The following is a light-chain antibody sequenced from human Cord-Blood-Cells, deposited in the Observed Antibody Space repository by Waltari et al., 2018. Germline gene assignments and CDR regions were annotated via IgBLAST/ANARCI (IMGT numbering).Light chain of an antibody. CDR1: QSISSW. Sequence: DIQMTQSPSTLSASVGDRVTITCRASQSISSWLAWYQQKPGKAPKRLIYKASSLESGVPSRFSGSGSGTEFTLTISSRQPDDFATYYCQQYNSYSPYTFGQGTKLEIK. V-gene: IGKV1-5*03. CDR2: KAS. CDR3: QQYNSYSPYT. J-gene: IGKJ2*01.